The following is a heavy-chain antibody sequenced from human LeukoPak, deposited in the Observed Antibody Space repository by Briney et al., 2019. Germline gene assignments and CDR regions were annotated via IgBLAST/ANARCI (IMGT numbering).Heavy chain of an antibody. D-gene: IGHD3-10*01. CDR3: AKDMGYYYGSGSYPPENDY. J-gene: IGHJ4*02. CDR2: VSFAGSIK. V-gene: IGHV3-30*18. Sequence: GGSLRLSCAASGVTFSPDGVHWVGQAPGKRREGVAVVSFAGSIKYYADSVKGRFTISRDNSKHALSLQMNSLRAEDTAVYYCAKDMGYYYGSGSYPPENDYWGQGTLVTVSS. CDR1: GVTFSPDG.